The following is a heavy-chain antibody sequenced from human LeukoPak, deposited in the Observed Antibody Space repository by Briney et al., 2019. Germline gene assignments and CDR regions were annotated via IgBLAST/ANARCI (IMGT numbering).Heavy chain of an antibody. J-gene: IGHJ6*02. CDR1: GFTFSSYA. Sequence: GGSLRLSCAASGFTFSSYAMSWVRQAPGKGLEWVSAISGSGGSTYYADSVKGRFTISRDTSKNTLYLQMNSLRAEDTAVYYCAKSMVRGVKAPYGMDVWGQGTTVTVSS. CDR3: AKSMVRGVKAPYGMDV. CDR2: ISGSGGST. D-gene: IGHD3-10*01. V-gene: IGHV3-23*01.